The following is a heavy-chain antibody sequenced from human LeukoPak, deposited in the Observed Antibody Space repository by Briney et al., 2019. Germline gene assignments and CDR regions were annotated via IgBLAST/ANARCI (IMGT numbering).Heavy chain of an antibody. CDR1: GFTVNNYA. J-gene: IGHJ4*02. CDR3: AKDLLTYCSGGSCYGLDY. CDR2: ISGSGGST. D-gene: IGHD2-15*01. Sequence: GGSLRLSCAASGFTVNNYAMSWVRQAPGKGLEWVSTISGSGGSTYYTDSVKGRFTISRDNSNNTLYLQMNSLRAEETAVYYCAKDLLTYCSGGSCYGLDYWGQGTLVTVAS. V-gene: IGHV3-23*01.